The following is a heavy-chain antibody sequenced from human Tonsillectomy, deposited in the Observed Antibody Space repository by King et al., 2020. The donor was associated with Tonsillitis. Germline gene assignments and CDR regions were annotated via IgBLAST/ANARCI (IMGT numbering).Heavy chain of an antibody. CDR1: GFTFDYYA. Sequence: QLVPSGGGLVQPGRSLRLSCVASGFTFDYYAMHWGREAPGKGLGWVSGFSWNSASIGYADSVKGRFTISRDNAKNSLYLQMNSLRVEDTALYYCAKGDWGDVWGQGTTVTVSS. CDR2: FSWNSASI. CDR3: AKGDWGDV. J-gene: IGHJ6*02. V-gene: IGHV3-9*01. D-gene: IGHD3/OR15-3a*01.